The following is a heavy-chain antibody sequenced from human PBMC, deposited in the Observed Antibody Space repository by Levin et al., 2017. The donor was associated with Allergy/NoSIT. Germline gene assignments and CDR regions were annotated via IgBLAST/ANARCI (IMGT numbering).Heavy chain of an antibody. CDR2: IRSKAYGGTT. CDR3: TRVYYDSSGYYPGDY. Sequence: GGSLRLSCTASGFTFGDYAMSWFRQAPGKGLEWVGFIRSKAYGGTTEYAASVKGRFTISRDDSKSIAYLQMNSLKTEDTAVYYCTRVYYDSSGYYPGDYWGQGTLVTVSS. D-gene: IGHD3-22*01. CDR1: GFTFGDYA. V-gene: IGHV3-49*03. J-gene: IGHJ4*02.